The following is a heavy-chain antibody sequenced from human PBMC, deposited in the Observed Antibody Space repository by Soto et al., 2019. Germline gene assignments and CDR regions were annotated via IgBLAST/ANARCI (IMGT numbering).Heavy chain of an antibody. D-gene: IGHD6-13*01. CDR1: GASVSSPTHY. Sequence: SETLSLTCTVSGASVSSPTHYWNWIRQSPGKGLEWIGSIYYSGSTYYNPSLKSRVTISVDTSKNQFSLKLSSVTAADTAVYYCASFIAAAGTLADYYYYGMDVWGQGTTVT. J-gene: IGHJ6*02. CDR2: IYYSGST. CDR3: ASFIAAAGTLADYYYYGMDV. V-gene: IGHV4-39*01.